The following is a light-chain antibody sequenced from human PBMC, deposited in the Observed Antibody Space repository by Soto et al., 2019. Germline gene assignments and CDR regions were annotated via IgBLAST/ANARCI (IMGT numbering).Light chain of an antibody. Sequence: EIVMTQSPATLSVSPGERATLSCRASQSVSSNLAWYQQKPGQAPRLLIYGASTRATGIPARFSGSGSGTEFTLTFSSLQSEDFAVYYCQQYNNWPPNWTFGQGTKVDIK. V-gene: IGKV3-15*01. CDR2: GAS. CDR1: QSVSSN. CDR3: QQYNNWPPNWT. J-gene: IGKJ1*01.